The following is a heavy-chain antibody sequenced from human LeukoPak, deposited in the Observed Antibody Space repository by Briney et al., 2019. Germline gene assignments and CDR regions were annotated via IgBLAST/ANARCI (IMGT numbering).Heavy chain of an antibody. CDR3: ARRLLWFGANWFDP. Sequence: GGSLRLSCAASGFTFSSYWMSWVRQAPGKGLEWVANIKQDGSAKYYVDSVKGRFTISRDNAKNSLYLQMNSLRAEDTAVYYCARRLLWFGANWFDPWGQGTLVTVSS. V-gene: IGHV3-7*01. CDR2: IKQDGSAK. J-gene: IGHJ5*02. D-gene: IGHD3-10*01. CDR1: GFTFSSYW.